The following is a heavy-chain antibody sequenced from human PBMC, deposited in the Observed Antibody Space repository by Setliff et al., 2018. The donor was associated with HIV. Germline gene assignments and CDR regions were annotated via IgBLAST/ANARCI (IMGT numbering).Heavy chain of an antibody. V-gene: IGHV4-31*03. CDR2: IYYSGGT. J-gene: IGHJ4*02. CDR3: ARGGYNWNDDLDY. Sequence: ASETLSLTCTVSGGSISSGGYYWSWIRQHPGKGLEWIGYIYYSGGTYYNPSLKSRVTISVDTSKNQFSLNLSSVTAADTAVYYCARGGYNWNDDLDYWGQGTLVTVSS. D-gene: IGHD1-1*01. CDR1: GGSISSGGYY.